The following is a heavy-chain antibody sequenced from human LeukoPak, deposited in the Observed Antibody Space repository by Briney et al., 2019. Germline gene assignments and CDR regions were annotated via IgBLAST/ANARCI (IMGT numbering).Heavy chain of an antibody. CDR3: ARFATLSGYYDS. D-gene: IGHD3-22*01. CDR1: GGPISSHL. Sequence: SETLSLTCSVSGGPISSHLWSWIRQPPGKGLEWIGYIYDSGSPKYNPSLKSRVTISGDMSKNYSSLTLKSVSVADTAVYYCARFATLSGYYDSWGQGTVVIVSS. V-gene: IGHV4-59*11. CDR2: IYDSGSP. J-gene: IGHJ4*02.